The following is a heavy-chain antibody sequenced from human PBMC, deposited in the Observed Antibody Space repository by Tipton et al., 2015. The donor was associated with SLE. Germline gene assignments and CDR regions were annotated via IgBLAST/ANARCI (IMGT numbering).Heavy chain of an antibody. CDR2: THYSGST. D-gene: IGHD3-16*02. CDR3: ASSQVGRLGELSGSFDY. J-gene: IGHJ4*02. CDR1: GGSFSVYY. V-gene: IGHV4-59*08. Sequence: TLSLTCAVYGGSFSVYYWSWLRQPPGKGLEWIAYTHYSGSTNYNPSLKSRVTISVDTSKNQFSLKLSSVTAADTAVYYCASSQVGRLGELSGSFDYWGQGTLVTVSS.